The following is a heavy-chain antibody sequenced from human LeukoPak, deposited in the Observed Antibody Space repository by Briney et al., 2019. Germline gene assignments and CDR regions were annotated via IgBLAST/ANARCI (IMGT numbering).Heavy chain of an antibody. J-gene: IGHJ6*02. CDR3: ARPYSSSSPYYGMDV. D-gene: IGHD6-6*01. V-gene: IGHV1-2*02. CDR1: GYTFTVYY. Sequence: ASVKVSCKASGYTFTVYYIHWVRQAPGQGLEWMGWINPNSGGTNYAQKFHGRVTMTRDTSISTAYMDLSSLTSDDTAVYYCARPYSSSSPYYGMDVWGQGTTVTVSS. CDR2: INPNSGGT.